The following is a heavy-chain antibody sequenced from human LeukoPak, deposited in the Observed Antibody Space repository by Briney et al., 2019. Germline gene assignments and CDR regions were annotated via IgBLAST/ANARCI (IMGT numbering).Heavy chain of an antibody. CDR2: ISHDVNFK. CDR1: GFTFTTYG. J-gene: IGHJ5*02. D-gene: IGHD3-22*01. V-gene: IGHV3-33*01. Sequence: GGSLRLSCAASGFTFTTYGMHWVRQAQGKGLEWVAVISHDVNFKYYADSVKGRFTISRDNSKNTMFLQMNSLRAEDTAVYYCTRDITDSSGITWFEPWGPGTLVTVSS. CDR3: TRDITDSSGITWFEP.